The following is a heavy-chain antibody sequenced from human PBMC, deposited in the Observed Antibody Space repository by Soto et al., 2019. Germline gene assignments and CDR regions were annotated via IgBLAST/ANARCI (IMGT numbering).Heavy chain of an antibody. CDR3: GSVRPSGYVWS. Sequence: PSETLSLTCTVSGGSLSSYYWTWIRQSPGKGLEWIGYVYFSGNTNYNPSLKSRVTISIDTSKNQFSLRLASVTAADTAFYYCGSVRPSGYVWSGGQGTRVTVSS. CDR1: GGSLSSYY. CDR2: VYFSGNT. V-gene: IGHV4-59*01. D-gene: IGHD6-25*01. J-gene: IGHJ4*02.